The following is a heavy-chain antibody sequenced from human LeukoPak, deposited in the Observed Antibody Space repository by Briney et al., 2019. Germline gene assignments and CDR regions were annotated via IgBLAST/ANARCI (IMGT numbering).Heavy chain of an antibody. D-gene: IGHD6-13*01. CDR1: GYTFTGYY. CDR3: ARSRLEQLAIIHYGLDV. V-gene: IGHV1-2*04. J-gene: IGHJ6*04. Sequence: ASVKVSCKASGYTFTGYYMHWVRQAPGQGLEWMGWINLNSGGTNYAQKFQGWVTMTRDASISTAYMELSRLRSDDTAVYYCARSRLEQLAIIHYGLDVWGKGTTVTVSS. CDR2: INLNSGGT.